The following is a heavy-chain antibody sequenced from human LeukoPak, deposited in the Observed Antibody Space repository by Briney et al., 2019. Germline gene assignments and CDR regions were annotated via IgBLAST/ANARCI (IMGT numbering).Heavy chain of an antibody. CDR3: ARIPPGGVGYCSSTSCPGYYYMDV. CDR1: GYSFTSYW. CDR2: IYPGDSDT. J-gene: IGHJ6*03. Sequence: RGESLKISCKGSGYSFTSYWIGWVRQMPGKGLEWMGIIYPGDSDTRYSPSFQGQVTISADKSISTAYLQWSSLKASDTAMYYCARIPPGGVGYCSSTSCPGYYYMDVWGKGTTVTVSS. D-gene: IGHD2-2*01. V-gene: IGHV5-51*01.